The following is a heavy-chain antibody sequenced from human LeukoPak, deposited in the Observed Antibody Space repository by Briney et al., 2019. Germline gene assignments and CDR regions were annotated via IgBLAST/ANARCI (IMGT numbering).Heavy chain of an antibody. J-gene: IGHJ4*02. Sequence: PGGSLRLSCAASGLTFSNYAMTWVRQTPGKGLEWVSSISSDGVTTSYADSVKGRFTISRDNSRNTLYLQMNSLRAEDTAIYYCAKYLRAARRIFDYWGQGTLVTVSP. CDR3: AKYLRAARRIFDY. V-gene: IGHV3-23*01. CDR2: ISSDGVTT. D-gene: IGHD6-13*01. CDR1: GLTFSNYA.